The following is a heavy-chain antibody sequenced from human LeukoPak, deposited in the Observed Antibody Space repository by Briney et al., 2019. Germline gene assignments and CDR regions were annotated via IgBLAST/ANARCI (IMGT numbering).Heavy chain of an antibody. J-gene: IGHJ2*01. D-gene: IGHD4-17*01. Sequence: SDTLSLTCAVSSDFISSYYWIWMPHPPGRGGECIGYIYYTESTNYNPSLKSRFTISLDTSKNQLSLKLSSVTAADMAVYYCARRQARPTVSWYFELWGRGTLVTVSS. V-gene: IGHV4-59*08. CDR3: ARRQARPTVSWYFEL. CDR1: SDFISSYY. CDR2: IYYTEST.